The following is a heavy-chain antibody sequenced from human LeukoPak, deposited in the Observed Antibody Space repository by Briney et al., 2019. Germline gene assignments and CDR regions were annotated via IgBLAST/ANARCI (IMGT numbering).Heavy chain of an antibody. J-gene: IGHJ4*02. CDR2: INSDGSST. D-gene: IGHD6-13*01. Sequence: GGSLRLSCAAPGFTFSSYWMHWVRQAPGKGLVWVSRINSDGSSTNYADSVKGRFTISRGNAENTLYLQMNSLRAEDTAVYYCARKAAGLTFDYWGQGTLVTVSS. CDR3: ARKAAGLTFDY. V-gene: IGHV3-74*01. CDR1: GFTFSSYW.